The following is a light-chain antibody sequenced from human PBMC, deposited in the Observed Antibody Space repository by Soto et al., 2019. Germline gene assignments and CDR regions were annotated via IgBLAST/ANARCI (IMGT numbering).Light chain of an antibody. Sequence: DIVLTQSPDTLSLSPGERATLSCRASQSVSSSNFAWYQQKPAQAPRLLIYGASRRAPGIPERFSGSGSGTDFTLTISRLEPEDFAVYYCQQYLTSPKTFGQGTRLEIK. CDR3: QQYLTSPKT. CDR2: GAS. J-gene: IGKJ5*01. CDR1: QSVSSSN. V-gene: IGKV3-20*01.